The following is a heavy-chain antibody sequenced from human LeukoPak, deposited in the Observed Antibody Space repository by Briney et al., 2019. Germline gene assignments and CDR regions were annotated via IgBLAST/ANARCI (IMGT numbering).Heavy chain of an antibody. CDR3: AKTHSHFPPYFDY. J-gene: IGHJ4*02. CDR2: IFYSGSI. V-gene: IGHV4-4*02. D-gene: IGHD4-11*01. CDR1: GGSISTYDW. Sequence: PSETLSLTCAVSGGSISTYDWWSWVRQPPGKGLEWIGEIFYSGSINYNPSLKSRVTLSLDKSKNQFSLQLSSVTAADTAMYYCAKTHSHFPPYFDYWGQGTLVIVSS.